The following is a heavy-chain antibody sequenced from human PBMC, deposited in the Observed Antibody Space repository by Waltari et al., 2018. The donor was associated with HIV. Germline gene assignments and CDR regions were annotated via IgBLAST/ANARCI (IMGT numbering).Heavy chain of an antibody. V-gene: IGHV3-66*01. Sequence: ESGGRLVQPGGSLGLSCVGSSFRISDSPVTWVRQAPGGPLEWVAVIYPDDTTHYAGSVRGRFSISRVRSRTSVLLLMNGLFADDTATYYCATGVRYYGPWGQGTRVTVSS. J-gene: IGHJ5*02. CDR3: ATGVRYYGP. CDR1: SFRISDSP. D-gene: IGHD3-22*01. CDR2: IYPDDTT.